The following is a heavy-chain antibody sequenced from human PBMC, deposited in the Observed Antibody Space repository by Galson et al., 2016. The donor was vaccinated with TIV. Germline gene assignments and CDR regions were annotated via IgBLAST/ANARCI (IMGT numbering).Heavy chain of an antibody. CDR2: ITAIFGTA. J-gene: IGHJ4*02. CDR3: ATVAWFPGLSLDN. CDR1: GATFRNNA. V-gene: IGHV1-69*13. Sequence: SVKVSCKASGATFRNNAISWVRQAPGQGLEWMGGITAIFGTANYAQKFQGRVTITADESTSTAYMELGSLRIEDTAVYYCATVAWFPGLSLDNWGQGTLVTVSS. D-gene: IGHD2/OR15-2a*01.